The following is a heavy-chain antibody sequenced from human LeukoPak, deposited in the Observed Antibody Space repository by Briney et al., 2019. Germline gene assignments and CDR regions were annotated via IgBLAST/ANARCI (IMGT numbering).Heavy chain of an antibody. CDR1: GFTFNRYW. CDR2: INSDGSST. V-gene: IGHV3-74*01. J-gene: IGHJ4*02. CDR3: ARDGLRYYDSSGYYRGGDY. D-gene: IGHD3-22*01. Sequence: PGGSLRLSCAASGFTFNRYWMHWVRQAPGKGLVWVSRINSDGSSTSYADSVKGRFTISRDNAKNSLYLQMNSLRAEDTAVYYCARDGLRYYDSSGYYRGGDYWGQGTLVTVSS.